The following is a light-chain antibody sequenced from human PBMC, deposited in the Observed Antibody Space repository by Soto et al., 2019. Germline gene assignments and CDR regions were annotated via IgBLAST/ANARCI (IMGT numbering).Light chain of an antibody. CDR3: VLYMGSGIWV. Sequence: QTVVTQESSFSVSPGRTVTLTCGLSSGSVSTSYYPSWYQQTPGQAPRTLIYSTNTRSSGVPDRFSGSILGNKAVLTITGAQADDESDYYCVLYMGSGIWVFGGGTQLTVL. J-gene: IGLJ3*02. V-gene: IGLV8-61*01. CDR2: STN. CDR1: SGSVSTSYY.